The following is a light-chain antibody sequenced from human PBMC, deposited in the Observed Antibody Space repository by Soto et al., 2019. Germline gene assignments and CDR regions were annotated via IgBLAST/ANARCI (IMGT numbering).Light chain of an antibody. J-gene: IGKJ1*01. V-gene: IGKV3-15*01. CDR1: QSVSSN. CDR3: QRYNNWPPWT. CDR2: GAS. Sequence: EIVMTQSPATLSVSPGERATLSCRASQSVSSNLAWYQQKPGQAPRLLIYGASTRATGIPARFSGSGSGTELTLTISSLQSEDFAVYYCQRYNNWPPWTFGQGTKVDIK.